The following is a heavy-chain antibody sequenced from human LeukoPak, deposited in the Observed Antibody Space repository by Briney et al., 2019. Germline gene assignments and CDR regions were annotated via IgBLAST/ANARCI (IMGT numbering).Heavy chain of an antibody. Sequence: PGGSLRLSCAASGFTFSDTWMHWVRQAPGEGLEWVSGINWNGGSTGYADSVKGRFTISRDNAKNSLYLQMNSLRAEDTALYYCARDGGNGDSWGQGTLVTVSS. D-gene: IGHD6-25*01. CDR2: INWNGGST. CDR3: ARDGGNGDS. V-gene: IGHV3-20*04. CDR1: GFTFSDTW. J-gene: IGHJ4*02.